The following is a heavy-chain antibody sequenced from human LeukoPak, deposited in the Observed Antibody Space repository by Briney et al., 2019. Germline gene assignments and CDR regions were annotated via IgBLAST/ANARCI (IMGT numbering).Heavy chain of an antibody. D-gene: IGHD3-22*01. CDR1: GGSISSYY. CDR2: IYYSGST. V-gene: IGHV4-59*01. Sequence: SETLSLTCTVSGGSISSYYWSWLRQPPGKGLEWIGYIYYSGSTNYKPSLKSRVTISVDTSKNQFSLKLSSVTAADTAVYYCAGASYDSSGVHWGQGTLVTVSS. J-gene: IGHJ4*02. CDR3: AGASYDSSGVH.